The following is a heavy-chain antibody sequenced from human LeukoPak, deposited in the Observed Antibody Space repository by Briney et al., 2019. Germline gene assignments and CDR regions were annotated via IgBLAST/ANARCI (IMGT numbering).Heavy chain of an antibody. Sequence: GGSLTLSCPVSGLTFSSYSMNWVRQAAGKGLEWVSSIRSSSNYIDYADTVKGRFTISRDNDKNSLYLQRISLRAQDTAVYYCARVPHAMVRGVIISEFYFDYWGQGALVTVSS. CDR1: GLTFSSYS. CDR2: IRSSSNYI. J-gene: IGHJ4*02. D-gene: IGHD3-10*01. V-gene: IGHV3-21*01. CDR3: ARVPHAMVRGVIISEFYFDY.